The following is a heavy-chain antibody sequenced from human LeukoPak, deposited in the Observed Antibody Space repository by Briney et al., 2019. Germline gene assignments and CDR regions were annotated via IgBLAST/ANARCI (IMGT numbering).Heavy chain of an antibody. Sequence: SETLSLTCNVSGGAISRGDYYWSWIRQPPGKGLEWIGYIYHSGGTYYNPSLKSRITISVDTSKNQSSLKVTSVTAADTATYYCARFDIVEEGGPDYWGQGTLVTVSS. CDR1: GGAISRGDYY. CDR2: IYHSGGT. D-gene: IGHD2-15*01. J-gene: IGHJ4*02. CDR3: ARFDIVEEGGPDY. V-gene: IGHV4-30-4*01.